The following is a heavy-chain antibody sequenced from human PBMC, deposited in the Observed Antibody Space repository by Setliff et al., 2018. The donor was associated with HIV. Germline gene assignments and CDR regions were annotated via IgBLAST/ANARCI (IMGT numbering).Heavy chain of an antibody. CDR3: ARGSEITVRGVVDY. Sequence: GASVKVSCKASGYTFTGYYMHWVRQAPGQGLEYMGWINPNSGGTSYVQKFQGRVTMTRDTSISTASMELSRLTSDDTAVYYCARGSEITVRGVVDYWGQGTLVTVSS. CDR2: INPNSGGT. V-gene: IGHV1-2*02. D-gene: IGHD3-10*01. J-gene: IGHJ4*02. CDR1: GYTFTGYY.